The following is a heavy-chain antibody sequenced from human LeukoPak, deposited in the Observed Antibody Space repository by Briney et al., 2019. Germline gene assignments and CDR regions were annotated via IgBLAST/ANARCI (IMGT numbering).Heavy chain of an antibody. CDR3: ARLYYDFWSGYSWFDP. CDR1: GGSISSSSYY. CDR2: IHYSGST. Sequence: SETLSLTCTVSGGSISSSSYYWGWIRQPPGKGLEWIGSIHYSGSTYYNPSLKSRVTISVDTSKNQFSLKLSSVTAADTAVYYCARLYYDFWSGYSWFDPWGQGTLVTVSS. D-gene: IGHD3-3*01. V-gene: IGHV4-39*07. J-gene: IGHJ5*02.